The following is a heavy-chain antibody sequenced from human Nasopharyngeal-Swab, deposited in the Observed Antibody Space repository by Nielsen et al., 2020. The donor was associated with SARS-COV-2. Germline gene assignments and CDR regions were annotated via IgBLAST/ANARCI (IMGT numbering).Heavy chain of an antibody. CDR2: LSWNSGSI. J-gene: IGHJ1*01. CDR3: AKDFYYDSSGPPSVQH. CDR1: GFTFDDYA. V-gene: IGHV3-9*01. Sequence: SLKISCVASGFTFDDYAMHWVRQVPGTGLEWVSGLSWNSGSIGYADSVKGRFTISRDNAKKSLYLQMNSLRAEDTALYYCAKDFYYDSSGPPSVQHWGQGTLVTVSS. D-gene: IGHD3-22*01.